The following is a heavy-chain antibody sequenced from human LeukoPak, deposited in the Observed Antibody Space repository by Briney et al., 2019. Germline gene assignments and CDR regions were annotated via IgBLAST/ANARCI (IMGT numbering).Heavy chain of an antibody. Sequence: GSVKVSCKASGYTFTSYGISWVRQAPGQGLEWMGWMNPNSGNAGYAQRFQGRVTMTRNNSISTAYMELTSLRSEDTAVYYCGRPLQRGSWTQRALDYWGQGTLVTVSS. J-gene: IGHJ4*02. D-gene: IGHD3-10*01. CDR3: GRPLQRGSWTQRALDY. CDR1: GYTFTSYG. V-gene: IGHV1-8*02. CDR2: MNPNSGNA.